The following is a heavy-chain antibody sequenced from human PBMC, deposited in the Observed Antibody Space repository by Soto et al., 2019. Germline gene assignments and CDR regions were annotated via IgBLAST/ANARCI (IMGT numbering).Heavy chain of an antibody. CDR3: ATNQLTSPYCTNGVYPQDV. CDR2: IYPGDSDT. D-gene: IGHD2-8*01. J-gene: IGHJ6*02. CDR1: GYSFTSYW. Sequence: GESLKISCKGSGYSFTSYWIGWVRQMPGKGREWMGIIYPGDSDTRYSPSFQGQVTISADKSISTASLQWSSLKVSDTAMYYSATNQLTSPYCTNGVYPQDVWGQGTTGTVSS. V-gene: IGHV5-51*01.